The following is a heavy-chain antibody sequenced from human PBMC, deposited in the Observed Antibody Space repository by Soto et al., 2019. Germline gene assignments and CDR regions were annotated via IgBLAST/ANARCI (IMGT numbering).Heavy chain of an antibody. V-gene: IGHV4-4*02. Sequence: SETLSLTCAVSGGSISSSNWWSWVRQPPGKGLEWIGEIYHSGSTNYNPSLKSRVTISVDKSKNQFSLKLSSVTAADTAVYYCARDISEYRSHQPDAFDIWGQGTMVTVSS. J-gene: IGHJ3*02. CDR3: ARDISEYRSHQPDAFDI. D-gene: IGHD6-6*01. CDR1: GGSISSSNW. CDR2: IYHSGST.